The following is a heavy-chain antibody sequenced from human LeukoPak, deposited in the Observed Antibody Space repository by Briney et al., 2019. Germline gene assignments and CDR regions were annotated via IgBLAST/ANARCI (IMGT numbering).Heavy chain of an antibody. CDR3: ARTYCSSTSCYVYYMDV. V-gene: IGHV1-8*01. J-gene: IGHJ6*03. CDR2: MNPNSGNT. D-gene: IGHD2-2*01. Sequence: ASVKVSCKASGYTFTSYDINWVRQATGQGLEWMGWMNPNSGNTGYAQKFQGRVTMTRNTSISTAYMELSSLRSEDTAVYYCARTYCSSTSCYVYYMDVWGKGITVTVSS. CDR1: GYTFTSYD.